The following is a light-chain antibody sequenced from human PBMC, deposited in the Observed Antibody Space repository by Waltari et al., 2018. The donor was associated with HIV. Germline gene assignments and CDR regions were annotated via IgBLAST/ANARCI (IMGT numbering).Light chain of an antibody. J-gene: IGKJ2*01. CDR2: WAS. Sequence: DIVMTQSPDSLTVSLGERATINCKSSQSVLYSSSNKNSLAWYQQKPGQPPKLLIYWASTREPGVPDRFSGSGSGTVFTRTISSLQAEDVAVYYCQQYYNTPYTFGQGTKLEIK. V-gene: IGKV4-1*01. CDR1: QSVLYSSSNKNS. CDR3: QQYYNTPYT.